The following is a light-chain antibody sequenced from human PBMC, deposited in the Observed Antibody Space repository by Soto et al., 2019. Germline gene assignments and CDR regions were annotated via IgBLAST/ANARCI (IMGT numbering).Light chain of an antibody. CDR1: QTVAYTS. J-gene: IGKJ1*01. Sequence: EIVLTQSPGILSLSPGARATLSCRASQTVAYTSLAWYQQRPGQAPRLLIYGTSTRATGTPDRFIGSGSGTAFTRAISRLEPEDFAVYYCQQYVTTPRTCGQGTKVE. CDR3: QQYVTTPRT. V-gene: IGKV3-20*01. CDR2: GTS.